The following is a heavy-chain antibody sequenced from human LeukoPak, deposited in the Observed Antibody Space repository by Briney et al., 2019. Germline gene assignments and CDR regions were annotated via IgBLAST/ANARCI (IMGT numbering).Heavy chain of an antibody. CDR3: ARDFCSGGSCYLFDF. V-gene: IGHV3-33*01. CDR2: IWYDGSNI. J-gene: IGHJ4*02. D-gene: IGHD2-15*01. CDR1: GFTFSSYG. Sequence: GGSLRLSCAASGFTFSSYGMYWVRQAPGKGLEWVGIIWYDGSNIYYADSVKGRFTISRDNSKNTLFLQMNSLRAEDTALYYCARDFCSGGSCYLFDFWGQGTLVTVSS.